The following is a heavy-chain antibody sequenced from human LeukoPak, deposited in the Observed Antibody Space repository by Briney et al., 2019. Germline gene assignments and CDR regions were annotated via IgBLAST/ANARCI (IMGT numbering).Heavy chain of an antibody. D-gene: IGHD3-22*01. CDR3: ARDPTPWYYDSSGYFDY. CDR1: GGTFSSYA. J-gene: IGHJ4*02. CDR2: IIPIFGTA. V-gene: IGHV1-69*13. Sequence: ASVKVSCKASGGTFSSYAISWVRQAPGQGLEWMGGIIPIFGTANYAQKFQGRVTITADESTSTAYMELSSLRSEDTAVYYCARDPTPWYYDSSGYFDYWGQGTLVTVSS.